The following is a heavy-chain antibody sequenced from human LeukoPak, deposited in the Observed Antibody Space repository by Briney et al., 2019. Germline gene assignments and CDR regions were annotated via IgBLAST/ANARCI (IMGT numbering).Heavy chain of an antibody. CDR3: ARDYYGSSGYVNWFDR. D-gene: IGHD3-22*01. J-gene: IGHJ5*02. CDR2: ISSSSSYI. V-gene: IGHV3-21*01. Sequence: GGSLRLSCAASGFTFSSYSMNWARQAPGKGLEWVSSISSSSSYIYYADSVKGRFTISRDKAKTSLYLQMNSLRAEDTAVYYCARDYYGSSGYVNWFDRWGQGTLVTVSS. CDR1: GFTFSSYS.